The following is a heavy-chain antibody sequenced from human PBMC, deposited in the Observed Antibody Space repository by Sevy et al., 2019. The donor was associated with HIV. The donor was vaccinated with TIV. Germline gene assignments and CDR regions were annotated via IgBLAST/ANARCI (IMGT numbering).Heavy chain of an antibody. CDR2: ITSSSHIT. J-gene: IGHJ4*02. D-gene: IGHD1-1*01. CDR1: GFSFNSYS. CDR3: VRGTGIRNLYYFDH. Sequence: GGSLRLSCEVPGFSFNSYSFNWVRQAPGKGLEWISYITSSSHITYYAESVQGRFTISRDNVKKSLYLQMNSLRVEDTAIYYCVRGTGIRNLYYFDHWGQGTVVTVSS. V-gene: IGHV3-48*01.